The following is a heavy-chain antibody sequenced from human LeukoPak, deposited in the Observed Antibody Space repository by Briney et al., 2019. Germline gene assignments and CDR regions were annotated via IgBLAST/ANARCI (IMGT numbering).Heavy chain of an antibody. CDR2: IRYGGTNK. Sequence: GGSLRLSCAASGFTFRSYGMHWVRQAPGKGLEWVAFIRYGGTNKYYADAMKGRLTITKNNSTKKLVLQTNSPRAEDTAVYSCARDQEGMCDYWGQGTLVTVSS. CDR3: ARDQEGMCDY. CDR1: GFTFRSYG. V-gene: IGHV3-30*02. J-gene: IGHJ4*02.